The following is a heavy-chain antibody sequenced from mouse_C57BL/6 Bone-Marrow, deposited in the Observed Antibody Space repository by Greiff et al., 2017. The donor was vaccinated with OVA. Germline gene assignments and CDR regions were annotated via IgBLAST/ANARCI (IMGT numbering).Heavy chain of an antibody. Sequence: VKLMESEGGLVQPGSSMKLSCTASGFTFSDYYMAWVRQVPEKGLEWVANINYDGSSTYYLDSLKSRFIISRDNAKNILYLQMSSLKSEDTATYYCARDNYYGFAYWGQGTLVTVSA. D-gene: IGHD1-1*01. V-gene: IGHV5-16*01. J-gene: IGHJ3*01. CDR1: GFTFSDYY. CDR2: INYDGSST. CDR3: ARDNYYGFAY.